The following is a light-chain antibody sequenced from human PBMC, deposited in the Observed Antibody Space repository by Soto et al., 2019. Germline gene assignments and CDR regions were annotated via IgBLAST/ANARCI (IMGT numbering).Light chain of an antibody. CDR2: GAS. CDR1: QSVSSSY. J-gene: IGKJ1*01. CDR3: QQYGSSWT. Sequence: IELTQSPSTLSLSPGERATLSCRASQSVSSSYLAWYQQKPGQAPRLLIYGASSRATGIPDRFSGSGSGTDFTLTISRLEPEDFAVYYCQQYGSSWTFGQGTKVDIK. V-gene: IGKV3-20*01.